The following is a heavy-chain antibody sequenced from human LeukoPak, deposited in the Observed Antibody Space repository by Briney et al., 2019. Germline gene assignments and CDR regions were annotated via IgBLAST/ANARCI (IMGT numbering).Heavy chain of an antibody. V-gene: IGHV3-64D*06. J-gene: IGHJ4*02. D-gene: IGHD3-9*01. Sequence: GGSLRLSCSASGFTLSSYAMHWVRQAPGKGLGYVSAISSNGGSTYYADSVKGRFTISRDNSKNTLYLQMSSLRAEDTAVYYCVKEGLVLRYFDWFRGSYYFDYWGQGTLVTVSS. CDR2: ISSNGGST. CDR1: GFTLSSYA. CDR3: VKEGLVLRYFDWFRGSYYFDY.